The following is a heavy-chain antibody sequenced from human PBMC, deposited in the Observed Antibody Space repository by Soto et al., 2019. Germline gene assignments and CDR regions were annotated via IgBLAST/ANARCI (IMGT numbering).Heavy chain of an antibody. CDR1: VYSISIGYY. D-gene: IGHD2-21*02. CDR3: ARASGGNSGWRHWSDP. J-gene: IGHJ5*02. CDR2: ISHSGTT. Sequence: PSETLSITCAFSVYSISIGYYWGWIRQPPVRGLEWIGSISHSGTTYYNPSLRSRVTISIDTSNNQFSLKLSSVTAADTAVYYCARASGGNSGWRHWSDPWGQGTLVTVSS. V-gene: IGHV4-38-2*01.